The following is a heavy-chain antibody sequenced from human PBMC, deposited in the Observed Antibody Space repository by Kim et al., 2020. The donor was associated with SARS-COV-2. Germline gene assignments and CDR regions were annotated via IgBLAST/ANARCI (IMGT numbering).Heavy chain of an antibody. CDR3: GRLVMTGIGGRGWF. D-gene: IGHD1-1*01. CDR1: GGSISRSNSH. Sequence: SETLSLTCTVSGGSISRSNSHWGWIRQPPGKGLEWIGSVYYSGSTFYNPSLKSRVTIFVDTSENQPSLQLTSATASATAGVYCGRLVMTGIGGRGWF. J-gene: IGHJ5*01. CDR2: VYYSGST. V-gene: IGHV4-39*01.